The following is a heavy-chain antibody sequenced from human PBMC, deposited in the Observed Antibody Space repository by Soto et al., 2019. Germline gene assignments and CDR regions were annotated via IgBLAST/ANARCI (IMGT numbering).Heavy chain of an antibody. CDR1: GCPISSSSFY. CDR3: ARLPRVVVVPAAPRGSWFDP. Sequence: ETPFLTCPVPGCPISSSSFYWGRVRQPPGEGVGWIGSIYYSGSTYYNPSLKSRVTISVDTSKNQFSLKLSSVTAADTAVYYCARLPRVVVVPAAPRGSWFDPWGQGTLVTVSS. J-gene: IGHJ5*02. CDR2: IYYSGST. D-gene: IGHD2-2*01. V-gene: IGHV4-39*01.